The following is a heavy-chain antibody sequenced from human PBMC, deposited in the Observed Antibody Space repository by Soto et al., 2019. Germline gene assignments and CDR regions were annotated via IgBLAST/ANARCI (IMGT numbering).Heavy chain of an antibody. CDR2: ISGSGGST. V-gene: IGHV3-23*01. D-gene: IGHD3-22*01. CDR3: AKDTDSSGYYYVVYYYYGMDV. CDR1: GFTFSSYA. Sequence: PGGSLRLSCAASGFTFSSYAMSWVRQAPGKGLEWVSAISGSGGSTYYADSVKGRFTISRDNSKNTLYLQMNSLRAEDTAVYYCAKDTDSSGYYYVVYYYYGMDVWGQGTTVTVSS. J-gene: IGHJ6*02.